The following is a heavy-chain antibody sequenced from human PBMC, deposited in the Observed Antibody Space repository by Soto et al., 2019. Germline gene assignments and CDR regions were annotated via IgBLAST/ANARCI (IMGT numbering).Heavy chain of an antibody. CDR3: ARESRAQDIVVVVAATDF. Sequence: EVQLVESGGGLVKPGGSLRLSCAASGFTFSSYSMNWVRQAPGKGLEWVSSISSSSSYIYYADSVKGRFTISRDNAKNSVYLQMNSLRAEDTAVYYCARESRAQDIVVVVAATDFWGQGTLVTVSS. D-gene: IGHD2-15*01. CDR1: GFTFSSYS. J-gene: IGHJ4*02. CDR2: ISSSSSYI. V-gene: IGHV3-21*01.